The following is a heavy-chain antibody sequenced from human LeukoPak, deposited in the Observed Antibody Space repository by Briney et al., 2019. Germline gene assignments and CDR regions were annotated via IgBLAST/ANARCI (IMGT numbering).Heavy chain of an antibody. CDR3: ARLVVAAGELPWFDP. D-gene: IGHD2-15*01. Sequence: QPGGSLRLSCAASGFTFSSYWMSWVRQAPGKGLEWVANIKQDGSEKYYVDSVKGRFTISRDNAKNSLYLQMNSLRAEDTAVYYCARLVVAAGELPWFDPWGQGTLVTVSS. J-gene: IGHJ5*02. V-gene: IGHV3-7*01. CDR1: GFTFSSYW. CDR2: IKQDGSEK.